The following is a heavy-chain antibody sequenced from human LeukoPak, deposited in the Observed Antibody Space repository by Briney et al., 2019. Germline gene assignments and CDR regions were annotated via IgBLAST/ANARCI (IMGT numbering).Heavy chain of an antibody. CDR2: VYYSGST. J-gene: IGHJ4*02. CDR3: ARARSGSYYENLDY. CDR1: GGSISSYY. D-gene: IGHD1-26*01. V-gene: IGHV4-59*01. Sequence: SETLSLTCIVSGGSISSYYWSWLRQPPGKGLEWIGYVYYSGSTNYNPSLKSRVTISVDTSKNQFSLKLSSVTAADTAIYYCARARSGSYYENLDYWGQGTLVTVSS.